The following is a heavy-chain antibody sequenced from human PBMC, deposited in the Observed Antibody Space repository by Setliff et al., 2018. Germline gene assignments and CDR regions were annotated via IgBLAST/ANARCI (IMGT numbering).Heavy chain of an antibody. CDR3: ARRETYYNFWSGYYAY. CDR1: GGSISSSSYY. CDR2: IYYSGST. D-gene: IGHD3-3*01. V-gene: IGHV4-39*06. Sequence: SETLSLTCTVSGGSISSSSYYWGWIRQPPGKGREWIGSIYYSGSTYYNPSLKSRVTISVDTSKTQFTLKLSCVTAADTAVYYCARRETYYNFWSGYYAYWGQGTLVTVSS. J-gene: IGHJ4*02.